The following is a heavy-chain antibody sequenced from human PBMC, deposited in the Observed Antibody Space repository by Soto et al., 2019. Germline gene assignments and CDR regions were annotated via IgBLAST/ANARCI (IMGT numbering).Heavy chain of an antibody. Sequence: SLSLTCTVSGGSVSSGSYYWSWIRQPPGKGLEWIGYIYYSGSTNYNPSLKSRVTISVDTSKNQFSLKLSSVTAADTAVYYCARDAPAHSSGWYKRFDYWGQGTLVTVSS. V-gene: IGHV4-61*01. CDR3: ARDAPAHSSGWYKRFDY. J-gene: IGHJ4*02. CDR1: GGSVSSGSYY. CDR2: IYYSGST. D-gene: IGHD6-13*01.